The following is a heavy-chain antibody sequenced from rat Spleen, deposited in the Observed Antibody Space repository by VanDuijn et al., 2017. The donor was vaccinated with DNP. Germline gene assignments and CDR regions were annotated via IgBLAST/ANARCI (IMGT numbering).Heavy chain of an antibody. CDR3: ATGVYGGYEDWFAN. D-gene: IGHD1-11*01. J-gene: IGHJ3*01. CDR1: GFTFSDYY. V-gene: IGHV5-22*01. CDR2: IGYQGSGI. Sequence: EVQLVESGGGLVQPGRSLKLSCAASGFTFSDYYMAWVRQAPKKGLEWVASIGYQGSGIYYGDSVKGRFTVSRNDAKNTLYLQMNSLRSEDSATYYCATGVYGGYEDWFANWGQGTLVTVSS.